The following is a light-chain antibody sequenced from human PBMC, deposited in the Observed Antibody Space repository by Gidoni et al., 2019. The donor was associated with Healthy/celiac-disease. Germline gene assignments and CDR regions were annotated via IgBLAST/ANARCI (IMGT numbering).Light chain of an antibody. V-gene: IGKV3-20*01. CDR2: GAS. CDR1: QSVSSSY. CDR3: QQYGSSLLT. J-gene: IGKJ4*01. Sequence: ELVLTQSPGTLSLSPGERATLSCRASQSVSSSYLAWYQQKPGQAPRLLIYGASSRATGIPDRFSGSGSGTDFTLTICRLEPEDFAVYYCQQYGSSLLTFGGGTKVEIK.